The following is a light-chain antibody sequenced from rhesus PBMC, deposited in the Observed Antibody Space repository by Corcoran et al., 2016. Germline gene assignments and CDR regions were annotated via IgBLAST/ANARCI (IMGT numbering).Light chain of an antibody. J-gene: IGKJ4*01. V-gene: IGKV1-25*01. CDR3: QQHNSYPLT. CDR1: QGISSY. Sequence: DIQMTQSPSSLSASVGDTVTITCRASQGISSYLAWYQQKPGKAPKLLFSKPSTLQSGVPSRFSGSGAGTDFTLAISSLQPEDFATYCCQQHNSYPLTFGGGTKVEIK. CDR2: KPS.